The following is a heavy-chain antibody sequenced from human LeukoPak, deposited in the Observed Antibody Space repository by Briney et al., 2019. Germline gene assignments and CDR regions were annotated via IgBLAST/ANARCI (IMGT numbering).Heavy chain of an antibody. CDR2: ISAYNGNT. Sequence: GASVKVSCKASGYTFTSYGISWVRQAPGQGLEWMGWISAYNGNTNYAQKLQGRVTMTTDTSTSTAYMELRSLRSDDTAVYYCARGVTIFGVVIDFKDWGQGTLVTVSS. CDR1: GYTFTSYG. CDR3: ARGVTIFGVVIDFKD. V-gene: IGHV1-18*01. J-gene: IGHJ4*02. D-gene: IGHD3-3*01.